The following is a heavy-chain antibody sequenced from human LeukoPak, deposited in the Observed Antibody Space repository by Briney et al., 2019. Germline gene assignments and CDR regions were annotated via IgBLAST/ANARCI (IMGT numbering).Heavy chain of an antibody. D-gene: IGHD3-22*01. Sequence: SETLSLTCSVSGGFNSHYYWSWIRQPPGKGLEWIGYFYHSGSTNYNPSLKSRVTISVDTSKNHFSLKLSSVTAADTAVYYCARGQWLPVFDFWGQGTLVTVSS. J-gene: IGHJ4*02. CDR3: ARGQWLPVFDF. CDR2: FYHSGST. CDR1: GGFNSHYY. V-gene: IGHV4-59*01.